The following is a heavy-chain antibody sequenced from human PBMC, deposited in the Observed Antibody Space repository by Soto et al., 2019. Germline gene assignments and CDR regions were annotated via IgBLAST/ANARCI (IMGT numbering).Heavy chain of an antibody. D-gene: IGHD6-19*01. CDR1: GFTFSSYA. J-gene: IGHJ4*02. CDR2: ISYDGSNK. V-gene: IGHV3-30-3*01. CDR3: ARDREWLTYFDY. Sequence: QVQLVESGGGVVQPGRSLRLSCAASGFTFSSYAMHWVRQAPGNGLLWVAVISYDGSNKYYADSVKGRFTISRDNSKNTLYLQMNSLRAEDTAVYYCARDREWLTYFDYWGQGTLVTVSS.